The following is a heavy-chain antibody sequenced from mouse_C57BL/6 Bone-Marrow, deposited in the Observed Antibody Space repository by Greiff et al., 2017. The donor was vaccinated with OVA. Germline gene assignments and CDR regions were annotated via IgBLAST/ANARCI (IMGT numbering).Heavy chain of an antibody. V-gene: IGHV5-9-1*02. Sequence: EVQRVESGEGLVKPGGSLKLSCAASGFTFSSYAMSWVRQTPEKRLEWVAYISSGGDYIYYADTVKGRFTISRDNARNTLYLQMSSLKSEDTAMYYCTRYSNPAWFAYWGQGTLVTVSA. CDR1: GFTFSSYA. J-gene: IGHJ3*01. CDR2: ISSGGDYI. D-gene: IGHD2-5*01. CDR3: TRYSNPAWFAY.